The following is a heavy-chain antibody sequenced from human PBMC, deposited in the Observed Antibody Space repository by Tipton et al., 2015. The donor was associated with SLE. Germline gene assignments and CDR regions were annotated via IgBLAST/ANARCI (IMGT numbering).Heavy chain of an antibody. CDR3: ARGLSGYSSSWFYYYYGMDV. D-gene: IGHD6-13*01. J-gene: IGHJ6*02. V-gene: IGHV4-34*01. CDR1: GGSFSGYY. Sequence: TLSLTCALYGGSFSGYYWNWIRQPPGKGLEWIGEINHSGSTNYKPSLKSRVTISLDTSKNQFSLRLSSVTAADTAVYYCARGLSGYSSSWFYYYYGMDVWGQGTTVTVSS. CDR2: INHSGST.